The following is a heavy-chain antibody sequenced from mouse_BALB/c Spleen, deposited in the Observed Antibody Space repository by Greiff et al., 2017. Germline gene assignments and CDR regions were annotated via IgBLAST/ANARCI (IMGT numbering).Heavy chain of an antibody. D-gene: IGHD2-4*01. CDR3: ASIYYDYDGFDY. J-gene: IGHJ2*01. CDR2: ISSGGSYT. CDR1: GFTFSSYA. Sequence: EVKLMESGGGLVKPGGSLKLSCAASGFTFSSYAMSWVRQTPEKRLEWVATISSGGSYTYYPDSVKGRFTISRDNAKNTLYLQMSSLRSEDTAMYYCASIYYDYDGFDYWGQGTTLTVSS. V-gene: IGHV5-9-3*01.